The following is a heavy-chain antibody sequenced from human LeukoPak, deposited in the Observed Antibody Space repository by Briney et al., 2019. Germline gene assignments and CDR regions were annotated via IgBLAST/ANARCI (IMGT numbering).Heavy chain of an antibody. V-gene: IGHV3-7*01. J-gene: IGHJ4*02. D-gene: IGHD5-24*01. Sequence: PGGSLRLSCAASGFSVSTNYIGWVRQAPGKGLEWVANIKQDGSEKYYVDSVKGRFTISRDNAKNSLYLQMNSLRAEDTAVYYCAREGRGDRTWGDGYNRFTFDYWGQGTLVTVSS. CDR3: AREGRGDRTWGDGYNRFTFDY. CDR1: GFSVSTNY. CDR2: IKQDGSEK.